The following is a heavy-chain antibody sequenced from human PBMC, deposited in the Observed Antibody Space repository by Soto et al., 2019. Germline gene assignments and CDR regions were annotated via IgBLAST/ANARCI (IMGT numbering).Heavy chain of an antibody. D-gene: IGHD2-2*01. CDR3: ARERYQVISDGMDV. V-gene: IGHV1-2*02. J-gene: IGHJ6*02. CDR1: GYTFTGYY. CDR2: INPETGGT. Sequence: QVQLVQSGADVKTPGASVRVSCKASGYTFTGYYVHWVREAPGQGLEWMGWINPETGGTSYAQKVQGRVTLSRDTSINTAYLELSRLRFDAAAVYFCARERYQVISDGMDVWGQGTTVTVSS.